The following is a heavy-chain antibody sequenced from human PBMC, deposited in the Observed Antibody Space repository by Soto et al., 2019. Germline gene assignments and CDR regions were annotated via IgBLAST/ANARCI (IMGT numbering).Heavy chain of an antibody. V-gene: IGHV1-18*01. Sequence: ASVTVSCKASGYTFTSYGISWVRQAPGQGLEWMGWISAYNGNTNYAQKLQGRVTMTTDTSTSTAYMELRSLRSDDTAVYYCARARDYSSGWPYFDYWGQGTLVTVSS. J-gene: IGHJ4*02. CDR1: GYTFTSYG. CDR3: ARARDYSSGWPYFDY. CDR2: ISAYNGNT. D-gene: IGHD6-19*01.